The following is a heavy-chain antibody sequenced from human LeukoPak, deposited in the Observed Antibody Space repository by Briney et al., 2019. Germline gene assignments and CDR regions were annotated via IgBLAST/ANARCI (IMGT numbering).Heavy chain of an antibody. V-gene: IGHV3-11*01. CDR2: ISSSGSTI. CDR3: ARDFGVVMSVYYYGMDV. Sequence: PGGSLRLSCAASGLTFSDYYMSWIRQAPGKGLEWVSYISSSGSTIYYADSVKGRFTISRDNAKNSLYLQMNSLRAEDTAVYYCARDFGVVMSVYYYGMDVWGQGTTVTVSS. D-gene: IGHD3-3*01. CDR1: GLTFSDYY. J-gene: IGHJ6*02.